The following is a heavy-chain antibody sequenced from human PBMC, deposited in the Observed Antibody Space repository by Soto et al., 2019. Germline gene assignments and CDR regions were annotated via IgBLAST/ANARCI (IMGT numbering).Heavy chain of an antibody. Sequence: SETLSLTCAAYGGSFSGYYWSWIRQPPGKGLEWIGEINHSGSTNYNPSLKSRVTISVDTSKNQFSLKLSSVTAADTAVYYCARGPRRFDYWGQGTLVTVSS. V-gene: IGHV4-34*01. J-gene: IGHJ4*02. CDR2: INHSGST. CDR3: ARGPRRFDY. CDR1: GGSFSGYY.